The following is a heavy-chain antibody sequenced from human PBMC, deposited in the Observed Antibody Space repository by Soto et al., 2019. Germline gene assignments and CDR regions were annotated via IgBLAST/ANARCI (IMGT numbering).Heavy chain of an antibody. D-gene: IGHD6-25*01. V-gene: IGHV1-2*02. CDR3: ARGGAAWTYYYYGMDV. J-gene: IGHJ6*02. Sequence: ASVNVSCKASGYTFTGHYMHWVRQAPGQGLEWMGWVNPNGGGTILAQKFQGRVTLTRDTSISTAYMELTTLKSDDTAVYYCARGGAAWTYYYYGMDVWGQGTTVTVSS. CDR2: VNPNGGGT. CDR1: GYTFTGHY.